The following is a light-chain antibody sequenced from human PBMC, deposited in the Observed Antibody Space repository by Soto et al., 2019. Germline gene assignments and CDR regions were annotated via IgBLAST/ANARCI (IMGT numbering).Light chain of an antibody. V-gene: IGKV1-39*01. CDR3: QQTYSTPIT. CDR2: GAS. CDR1: QIIVTD. J-gene: IGKJ5*01. Sequence: DVLVTQSPSSLSAPVGDRVTITCRASQIIVTDLSWYQQRPGKAPTLLIYGASTLQRGVPTRFSGSGSGTDFTLTINSLQPEDSATYYCQQTYSTPITFGRGTRLEIK.